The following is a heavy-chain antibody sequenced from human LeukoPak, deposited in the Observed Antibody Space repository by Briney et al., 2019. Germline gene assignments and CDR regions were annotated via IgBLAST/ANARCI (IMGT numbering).Heavy chain of an antibody. V-gene: IGHV3-23*01. D-gene: IGHD5-24*01. Sequence: PGGPLSLSCAASGFTFDSYGMNWVRQAPGKGLEWVSGISGSGVYTYYADSVKCRFTISRDNSKNTLYLVMNSLRVDDTAVYYCAKAVDLATISVDIWGQGTMITVSS. CDR1: GFTFDSYG. CDR3: AKAVDLATISVDI. J-gene: IGHJ3*02. CDR2: ISGSGVYT.